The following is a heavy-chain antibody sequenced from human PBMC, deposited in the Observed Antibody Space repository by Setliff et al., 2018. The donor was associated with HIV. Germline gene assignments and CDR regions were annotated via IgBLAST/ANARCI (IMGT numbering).Heavy chain of an antibody. Sequence: SETLSLTCTVSGGSIGSGSHYWSWIRQPAGKGLEWIGHIYTTGSTNYNPSLKSRVTISADTSNNQFSLRLTSMTAADTAVYYCVRTASTSWWGVHYYYYIDLWGKGTTVTVSS. V-gene: IGHV4-61*09. CDR2: IYTTGST. CDR3: VRTASTSWWGVHYYYYIDL. CDR1: GGSIGSGSHY. D-gene: IGHD2-8*02. J-gene: IGHJ6*03.